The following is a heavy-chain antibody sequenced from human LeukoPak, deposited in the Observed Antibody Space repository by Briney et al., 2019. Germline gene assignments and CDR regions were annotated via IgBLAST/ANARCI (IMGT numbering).Heavy chain of an antibody. J-gene: IGHJ4*02. CDR3: AKSLEDHFDY. V-gene: IGHV4-4*07. CDR1: GGSISSYH. CDR2: IYTSGST. Sequence: SETLSLTCTVSGGSISSYHWSWIRQPAGKGLERIGRIYTSGSTNYNPSLKSRVTMSVDTSKNQFSLKLSSVTAADTAVYYCAKSLEDHFDYWGQGTLVTVSS.